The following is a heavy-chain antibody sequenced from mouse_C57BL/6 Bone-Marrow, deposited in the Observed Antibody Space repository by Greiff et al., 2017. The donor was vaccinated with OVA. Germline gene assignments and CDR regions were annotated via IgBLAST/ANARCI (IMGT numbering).Heavy chain of an antibody. CDR3: ARRGLLRRAY. Sequence: VQLQQSGPELVKPGASVKISCKASGYTFTDYYMNWVKQSHGKSLEWIGDINPNNGGTSYNQKFKGKATLTVDKSSSTAYMELRSLTSEDSAVYYCARRGLLRRAYWGQGTLVTVSA. CDR2: INPNNGGT. J-gene: IGHJ3*01. V-gene: IGHV1-26*01. CDR1: GYTFTDYY. D-gene: IGHD1-1*01.